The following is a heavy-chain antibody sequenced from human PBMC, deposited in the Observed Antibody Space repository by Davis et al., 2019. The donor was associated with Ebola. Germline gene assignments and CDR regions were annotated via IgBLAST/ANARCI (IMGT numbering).Heavy chain of an antibody. CDR2: ISAYNGNT. J-gene: IGHJ4*02. D-gene: IGHD1-1*01. CDR3: ARAQFPTTSDH. V-gene: IGHV1-18*01. Sequence: AASVKVSCKASGYTFTSYGISWVRQAPGQGLEWMGWISAYNGNTNYAQKLQGRVTMTTDTSTNTAYMEVGSLRSDDTAVYYCARAQFPTTSDHWGQGTLVIVSS. CDR1: GYTFTSYG.